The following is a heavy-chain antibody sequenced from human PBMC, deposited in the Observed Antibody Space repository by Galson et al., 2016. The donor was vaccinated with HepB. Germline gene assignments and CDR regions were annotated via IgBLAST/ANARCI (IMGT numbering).Heavy chain of an antibody. CDR3: AREFHGNYAVDY. V-gene: IGHV3-33*08. Sequence: SLRLSCAVSGINFRDSWMSWVRQAPGKGLEWVAIIWYDGTIKFYADSVQGRFTISRDTSKNTVSLQMSSLSVEDAGFYYCAREFHGNYAVDYWGQGTLVAVSS. CDR2: IWYDGTIK. CDR1: GINFRDSW. D-gene: IGHD4-17*01. J-gene: IGHJ4*02.